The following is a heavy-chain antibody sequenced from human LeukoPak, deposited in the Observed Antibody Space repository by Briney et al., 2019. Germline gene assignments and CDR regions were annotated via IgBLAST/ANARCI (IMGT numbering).Heavy chain of an antibody. CDR2: IYHSGST. J-gene: IGHJ4*02. V-gene: IGHV4-30-2*01. CDR3: AKDSRHSGSSWPFYYFDY. D-gene: IGHD1-26*01. Sequence: KPSETLSLTCTVSGGSISSGGYYWSWIRQPPGKGLEWIGYIYHSGSTYYNPSLKSRVTISVDRSKNQFSLKLSSVTAADTAVYYCAKDSRHSGSSWPFYYFDYWGQGTLVTVSS. CDR1: GGSISSGGYY.